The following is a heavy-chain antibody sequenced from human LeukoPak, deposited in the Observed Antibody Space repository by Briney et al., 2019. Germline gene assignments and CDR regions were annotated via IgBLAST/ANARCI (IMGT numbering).Heavy chain of an antibody. J-gene: IGHJ4*02. CDR1: GFTFSDHH. V-gene: IGHV3-72*01. CDR2: SKNKDYAYST. Sequence: GGSLRLSCAASGFTFSDHHMDWVRQAPGKGLEWIGRSKNKDYAYSTVYAASVKGRFTFSRDDPKNSLYLQMNSLTTEDTAVYYCAGTIVGKWAIDYWGQGTLVTVSS. CDR3: AGTIVGKWAIDY. D-gene: IGHD3-22*01.